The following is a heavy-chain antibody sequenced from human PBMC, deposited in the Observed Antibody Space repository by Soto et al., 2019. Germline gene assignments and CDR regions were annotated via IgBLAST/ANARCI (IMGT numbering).Heavy chain of an antibody. V-gene: IGHV1-2*02. CDR3: ARRFLRYGDYDDY. CDR1: GYIFTGYY. J-gene: IGHJ4*02. CDR2: VNPHSGDT. D-gene: IGHD4-17*01. Sequence: ASGKVSCKASGYIFTGYYIHWVRQAPGQGLEWLGGVNPHSGDTNYAQKFQGRVTMPRDTSITTAYMELSRLTSDDTAIYYCARRFLRYGDYDDYWGQGTPVTVSS.